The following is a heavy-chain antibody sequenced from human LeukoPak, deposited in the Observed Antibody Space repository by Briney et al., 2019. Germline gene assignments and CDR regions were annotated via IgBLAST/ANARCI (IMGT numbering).Heavy chain of an antibody. CDR1: GYTFTSYG. J-gene: IGHJ4*02. CDR2: ISAYNGNT. V-gene: IGHV1-18*01. D-gene: IGHD3-22*01. CDR3: ARGPYYYDSSGYYYHRFDY. Sequence: GASVQVSCKASGYTFTSYGISWVRQAPGQGLEWMGWISAYNGNTNYAQKLQGRVTMTTDTSTSTAYMELRSLRSDDTAVYYCARGPYYYDSSGYYYHRFDYWGQGTLVTVSS.